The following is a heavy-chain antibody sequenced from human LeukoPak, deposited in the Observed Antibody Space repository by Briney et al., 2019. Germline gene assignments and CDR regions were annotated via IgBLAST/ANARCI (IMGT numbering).Heavy chain of an antibody. CDR1: GGSIRSFY. CDR2: IHYSGST. Sequence: SETLSLTCTVSGGSIRSFYWGWIRQLPGKGLEWIGFIHYSGSTNYNPSLKSRVTISVGTSKNQFSLKLRSATAADTAVYYCARENYFDYWGQGTVVTVSS. CDR3: ARENYFDY. J-gene: IGHJ4*02. V-gene: IGHV4-59*01.